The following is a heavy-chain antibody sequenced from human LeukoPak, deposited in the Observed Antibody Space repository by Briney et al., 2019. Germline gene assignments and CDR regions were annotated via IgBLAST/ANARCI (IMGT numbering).Heavy chain of an antibody. V-gene: IGHV3-30*18. J-gene: IGHJ4*02. Sequence: GGSLRLSCAASGFTFGSYGMQWVRQAHGKGLEGVAVISYDGSNKYYEDSVKGRFTISRDNYKNTLYLQMNSLRAEDTAVYYCAKDHTVVTSHFDYWGQGTLVTVSS. CDR1: GFTFGSYG. CDR3: AKDHTVVTSHFDY. CDR2: ISYDGSNK. D-gene: IGHD4-23*01.